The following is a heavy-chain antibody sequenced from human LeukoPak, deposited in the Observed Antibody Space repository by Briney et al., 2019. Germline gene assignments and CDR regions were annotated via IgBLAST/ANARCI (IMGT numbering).Heavy chain of an antibody. CDR2: INTNTGNP. J-gene: IGHJ4*02. CDR3: ARGTTARRPIPDY. D-gene: IGHD1-1*01. CDR1: GYTFTGYY. V-gene: IGHV7-4-1*02. Sequence: ASVKVSCKASGYTFTGYYMHWVRQAPGQGLEWMGWINTNTGNPTYAQGFTGRFVFSLDTSVSTAYLQISSLKAEDTAVYYCARGTTARRPIPDYWGRGTLVTVTA.